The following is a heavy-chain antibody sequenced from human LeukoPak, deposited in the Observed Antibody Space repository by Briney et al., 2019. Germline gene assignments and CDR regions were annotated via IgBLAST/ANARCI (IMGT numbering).Heavy chain of an antibody. CDR3: VKRLTLGDLSIKGAFAL. CDR2: IYNDGGT. Sequence: PGGSLRLSCAASGFTVSSYYMSWVRQGPGKGLEWVALIYNDGGTHYTDSVKGRFTISRDTSRNTLFLQMNSLRVEDSAMYYCVKRLTLGDLSIKGAFALWGQGTMVTVAS. V-gene: IGHV3-53*01. CDR1: GFTVSSYY. J-gene: IGHJ3*01. D-gene: IGHD3-16*02.